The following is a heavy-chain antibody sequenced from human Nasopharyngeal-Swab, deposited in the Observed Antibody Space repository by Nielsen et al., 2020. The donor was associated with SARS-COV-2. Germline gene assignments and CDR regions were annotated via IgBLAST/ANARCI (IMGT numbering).Heavy chain of an antibody. J-gene: IGHJ3*02. V-gene: IGHV3-33*01. D-gene: IGHD6-13*01. CDR3: ARDRIAAAGDAFDI. CDR1: GFTFSSYG. CDR2: IWHDGSNK. Sequence: GGSLRLSCAASGFTFSSYGMHWVRQAPGKGLEWVAVIWHDGSNKYYADSVKGRFTISRDNSKNTLYLQMNSLRAEDTAVYYCARDRIAAAGDAFDIWGQGTMVTVSS.